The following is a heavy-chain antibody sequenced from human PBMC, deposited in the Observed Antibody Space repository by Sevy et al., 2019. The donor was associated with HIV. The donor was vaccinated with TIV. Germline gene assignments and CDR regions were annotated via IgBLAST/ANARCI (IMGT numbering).Heavy chain of an antibody. CDR1: GGSFSGYY. CDR3: ARVIRGWGWFEP. D-gene: IGHD3-10*01. J-gene: IGHJ5*02. V-gene: IGHV4-34*01. CDR2: INHSGST. Sequence: SETLSLTCAVYGGSFSGYYWSWIRQPPGKGREWIGEINHSGSTNYNPSLKSRVTISVDTSKNQFSLKLSSVTAADTAVYYCARVIRGWGWFEPWGQGTLVTVS.